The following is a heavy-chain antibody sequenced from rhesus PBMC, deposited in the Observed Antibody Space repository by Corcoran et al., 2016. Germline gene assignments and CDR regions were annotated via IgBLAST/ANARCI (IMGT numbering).Heavy chain of an antibody. V-gene: IGHV4S18*01. CDR2: IDSIMWST. CDR3: ARAPLWSGFIRWPGRFDV. Sequence: QVQLQESGPGLVKPSETLSLTCAVSGGSISSSNWWSWIRQHPGKGLEWIGGIDSIMWSTTYNPSPKSGVTLSKDTSKNQFSLKLSSVPAADTAVYYCARAPLWSGFIRWPGRFDVWGPGVLVTVSS. CDR1: GGSISSSNW. J-gene: IGHJ5-1*01. D-gene: IGHD3-3*01.